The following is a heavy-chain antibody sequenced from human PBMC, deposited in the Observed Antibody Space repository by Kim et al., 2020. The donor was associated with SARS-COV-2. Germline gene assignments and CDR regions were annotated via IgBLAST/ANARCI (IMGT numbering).Heavy chain of an antibody. D-gene: IGHD3-9*01. CDR1: GFTFTSYA. CDR3: TKRNSGDWPFDS. Sequence: GGSLRLSCEASGFTFTSYAMTWVRQAPGKGLEWVASIGITGGNTYYADSVKGRFTISRDNSRDTLFLHMNSLRAEDTAVYYCTKRNSGDWPFDSWGQGTLVTVSS. J-gene: IGHJ4*02. CDR2: IGITGGNT. V-gene: IGHV3-23*01.